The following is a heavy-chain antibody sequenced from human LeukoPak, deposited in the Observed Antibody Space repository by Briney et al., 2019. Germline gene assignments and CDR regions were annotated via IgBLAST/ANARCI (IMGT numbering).Heavy chain of an antibody. CDR2: MSFDGSNK. Sequence: GGSLRLSCAASGFTFSNYAMNWVRQAPGKGLEWVAVMSFDGSNKYYADSVKGRFTISRDNSKNTLYLQMNSLRSEDTAVYYCATSRHDSGSYDNSLGYWGQGTLVTVSS. V-gene: IGHV3-30-3*01. CDR1: GFTFSNYA. J-gene: IGHJ4*02. CDR3: ATSRHDSGSYDNSLGY. D-gene: IGHD1-26*01.